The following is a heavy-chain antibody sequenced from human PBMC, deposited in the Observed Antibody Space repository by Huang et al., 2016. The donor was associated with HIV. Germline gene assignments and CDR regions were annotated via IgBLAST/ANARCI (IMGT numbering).Heavy chain of an antibody. Sequence: EVQFVESGGGLVKPGRSLRLSCTASGFTFGNYGMSWFRQAPGKGLECVGCIRSKDYAETTEYAASVKGRFTISRDDSKSIAYLQMNSLKPEDTAVYYCTRDSVYPNYYDGSGFYFDYWGQGTLVTVSS. CDR1: GFTFGNYG. CDR2: IRSKDYAETT. CDR3: TRDSVYPNYYDGSGFYFDY. V-gene: IGHV3-49*05. J-gene: IGHJ4*02. D-gene: IGHD3-22*01.